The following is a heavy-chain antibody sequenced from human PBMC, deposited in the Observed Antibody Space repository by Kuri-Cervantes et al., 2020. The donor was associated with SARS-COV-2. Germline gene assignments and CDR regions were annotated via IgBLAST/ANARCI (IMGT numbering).Heavy chain of an antibody. CDR2: INHSGST. CDR1: GGSFSGYY. Sequence: GSLRLSCAVYGGSFSGYYWSWIRQPPGKGLEWIGEINHSGSTNYNPSLKSRVTISVDTSKNQFSLKLSSVTAADTAVYYCARHVAAAGDFDYWGQGTLVTVSS. CDR3: ARHVAAAGDFDY. D-gene: IGHD6-13*01. V-gene: IGHV4-34*01. J-gene: IGHJ4*02.